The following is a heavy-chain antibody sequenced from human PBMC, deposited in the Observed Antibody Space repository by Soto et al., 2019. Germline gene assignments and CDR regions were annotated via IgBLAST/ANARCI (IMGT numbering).Heavy chain of an antibody. J-gene: IGHJ4*02. Sequence: SETLSLTCTVSGGSISSGDYYWSWIRQPPGKGLEWIGYIYYSGSTYYNPSLKSRVTISVDTSKNTLYLQMNSLRAEDTAVYYCARDGCSGGSCYSVGYWGQGTLVTVSS. CDR2: IYYSGST. D-gene: IGHD2-15*01. CDR3: ARDGCSGGSCYSVGY. V-gene: IGHV4-30-4*01. CDR1: GGSISSGDYY.